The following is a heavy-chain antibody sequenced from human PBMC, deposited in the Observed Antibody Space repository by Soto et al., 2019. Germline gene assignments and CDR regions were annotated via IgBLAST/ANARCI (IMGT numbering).Heavy chain of an antibody. V-gene: IGHV3-33*01. CDR2: IWYDGSDK. J-gene: IGHJ4*02. CDR3: ARDIASRRFDY. Sequence: GGSLRLSCEASGFTFRNHGMHWVRQAPGKGLEWVAVIWYDGSDKYYADSVKGRFTISRDNSKNTLYLQMDSLRAEDTAVYYCARDIASRRFDYLGQGVLVTVS. D-gene: IGHD6-6*01. CDR1: GFTFRNHG.